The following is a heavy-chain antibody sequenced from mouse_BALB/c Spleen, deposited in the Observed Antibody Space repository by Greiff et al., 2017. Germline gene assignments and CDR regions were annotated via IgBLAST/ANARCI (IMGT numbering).Heavy chain of an antibody. CDR3: ARAGTGYYFDY. CDR2: ISDGGSYT. J-gene: IGHJ2*01. D-gene: IGHD4-1*01. V-gene: IGHV5-4*02. Sequence: EVKLMESGGGLVKPGGSLKLSCAASGFTFSDYYMYWVRQTPEKRLEWVATISDGGSYTYYPDSVKGRFTISRDNAKNNLYLQMSSLKSEDTAMYYCARAGTGYYFDYWGQGTTLTVSS. CDR1: GFTFSDYY.